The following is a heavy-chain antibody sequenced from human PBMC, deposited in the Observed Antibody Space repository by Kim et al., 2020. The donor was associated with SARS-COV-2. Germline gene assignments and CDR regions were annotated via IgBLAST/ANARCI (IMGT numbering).Heavy chain of an antibody. V-gene: IGHV4-38-2*02. Sequence: SETLSLTCTVSGYSISSGYYWGWIRQPPGKGLEWIGSIYHSVNTYYNPSLKSRVTISVDTSKNQCSLKLSPVTAADTAVYNCARGIYCSGGSCKVWGLDVWDQGDTFNVCS. CDR1: GYSISSGYY. CDR2: IYHSVNT. J-gene: IGHJ6*02. CDR3: ARGIYCSGGSCKVWGLDV. D-gene: IGHD2-15*01.